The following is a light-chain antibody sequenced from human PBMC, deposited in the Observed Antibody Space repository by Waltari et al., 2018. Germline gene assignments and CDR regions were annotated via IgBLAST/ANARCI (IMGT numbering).Light chain of an antibody. CDR1: SSDVGAYTF. CDR3: SSYTTSNTQV. CDR2: EVS. J-gene: IGLJ1*01. Sequence: QSALTQPASVSGSPGQSITISCTGPSSDVGAYTFVSWYQQHPGKAPKLMIFEVSDRPSGVSNRFSGSKSGNTASLTISGLQAEDEADYYCSSYTTSNTQVFGTGTKVTVL. V-gene: IGLV2-14*01.